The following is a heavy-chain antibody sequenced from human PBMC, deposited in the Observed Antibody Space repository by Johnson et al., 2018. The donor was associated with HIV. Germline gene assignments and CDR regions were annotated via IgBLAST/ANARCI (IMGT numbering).Heavy chain of an antibody. V-gene: IGHV3-30*19. CDR1: GFTFSSYG. J-gene: IGHJ3*01. CDR2: ISYDGSNK. CDR3: AIMSAPEDADAFDF. D-gene: IGHD1-14*01. Sequence: QVQLVESGGGLVQPGRSLRLSCAASGFTFSSYGMHWVRQAPGKGLEWVAFISYDGSNKYYADSVKGRFTISRDNSMNTLYLQMNSLRAEDTTVYFCAIMSAPEDADAFDFWGQGTMVTVSS.